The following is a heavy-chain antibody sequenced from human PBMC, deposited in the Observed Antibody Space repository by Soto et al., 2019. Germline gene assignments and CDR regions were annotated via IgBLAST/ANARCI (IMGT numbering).Heavy chain of an antibody. CDR3: ARTSASDYYYYGMDV. CDR2: ISPGGSDT. Sequence: GESLKISCKGSGYSFTTYWIGWVRQMPGKGLEWMGIISPGGSDTRYSPSFQGQVTISADKSISTAYLQWSSLKASHTAMYYCARTSASDYYYYGMDVWGQGTTVTVSS. CDR1: GYSFTTYW. V-gene: IGHV5-51*01. J-gene: IGHJ6*02.